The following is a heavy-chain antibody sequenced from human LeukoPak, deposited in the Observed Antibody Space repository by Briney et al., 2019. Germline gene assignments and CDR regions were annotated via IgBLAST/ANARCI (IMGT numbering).Heavy chain of an antibody. J-gene: IGHJ4*02. CDR3: ARPYCSGGSCHDYFDY. V-gene: IGHV1-2*02. CDR1: GYTFTGYY. Sequence: ASVKVSCKASGYTFTGYYMHWVRQAPGQGLEWMGWINPHTGGTNYAQKFQGRVTMTRDTSISTAYMELSGLTSDDTTVYYCARPYCSGGSCHDYFDYWGQGTLVTVSS. D-gene: IGHD2-15*01. CDR2: INPHTGGT.